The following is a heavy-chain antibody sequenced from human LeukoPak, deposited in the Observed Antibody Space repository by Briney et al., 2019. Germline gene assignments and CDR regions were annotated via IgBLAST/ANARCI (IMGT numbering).Heavy chain of an antibody. CDR3: VRGGLEPFDI. Sequence: GGSLRLSCAPSGFSFSDYWMHWVRQAPGKGLAWVSRINADGTTTNHADSVTGRFTISRDNAKNMLYLQMNSLRAEDTAVYYCVRGGLEPFDIWGQGTMVTVSS. D-gene: IGHD1-1*01. CDR2: INADGTTT. V-gene: IGHV3-74*01. J-gene: IGHJ3*02. CDR1: GFSFSDYW.